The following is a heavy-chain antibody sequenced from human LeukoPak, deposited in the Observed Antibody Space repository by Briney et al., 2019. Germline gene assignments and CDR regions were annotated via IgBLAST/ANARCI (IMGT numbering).Heavy chain of an antibody. J-gene: IGHJ4*02. Sequence: KPSETLSLTCTVSGGSISSYYWSWIRQPPGKGLEWIGYIYYSGSTNYNPSLKSRVTISVDTSKNQFSLKLSSVTAADTAVYYCARRIGAAAGTGYDYWGQGTLVTVSS. CDR2: IYYSGST. V-gene: IGHV4-59*01. CDR1: GGSISSYY. CDR3: ARRIGAAAGTGYDY. D-gene: IGHD6-13*01.